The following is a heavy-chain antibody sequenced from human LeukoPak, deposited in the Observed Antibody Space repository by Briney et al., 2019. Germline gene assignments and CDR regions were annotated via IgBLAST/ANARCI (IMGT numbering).Heavy chain of an antibody. CDR1: GFTFSSYA. J-gene: IGHJ4*02. CDR2: ISSSGSTI. V-gene: IGHV3-48*03. CDR3: GRVLSGSYRAIDY. D-gene: IGHD1-26*01. Sequence: GGSLRLSCAASGFTFSSYAMSWVRQAPGKGLEWVSYISSSGSTINYADSVKGRFTVSRDNAKNSLYLQMNSLRAEDTALYYCGRVLSGSYRAIDYWGQGTLVTVSS.